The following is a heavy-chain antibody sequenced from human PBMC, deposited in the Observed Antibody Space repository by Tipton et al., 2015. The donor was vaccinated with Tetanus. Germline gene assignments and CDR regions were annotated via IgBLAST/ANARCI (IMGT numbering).Heavy chain of an antibody. CDR1: GSTFSNFG. V-gene: IGHV3-21*01. CDR3: ASGSTFDY. J-gene: IGHJ4*02. Sequence: AVSGSTFSNFGMNWVRQAPGKGLEWVASISSTSTYIYYTGSVKGRFTIFRDNAKNSLYLQMNSLRAEDTAVYYCASGSTFDYWGQGTLVTVSS. CDR2: ISSTSTYI. D-gene: IGHD1-26*01.